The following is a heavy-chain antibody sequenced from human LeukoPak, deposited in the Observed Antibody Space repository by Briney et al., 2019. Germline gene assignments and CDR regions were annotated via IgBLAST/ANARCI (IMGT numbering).Heavy chain of an antibody. Sequence: GSLRLSCAASGSTFSNYGMHWVRQAPGKGLEWVAFIRYDGNNKYYADSVKGRFTISRDNSKNTLYLQMNSLRAEDTAVYYCAKDGVAFDIWGQGTMVTVSS. CDR2: IRYDGNNK. D-gene: IGHD3-16*01. CDR3: AKDGVAFDI. V-gene: IGHV3-30*02. J-gene: IGHJ3*02. CDR1: GSTFSNYG.